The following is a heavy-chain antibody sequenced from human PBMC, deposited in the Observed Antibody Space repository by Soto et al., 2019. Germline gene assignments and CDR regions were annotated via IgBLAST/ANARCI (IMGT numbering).Heavy chain of an antibody. Sequence: QLQESGPGLVKTSETLSLTCSVSGGSISGDGSYWAWIRQYPGKGLEWIGYIYYSGTTYYNPSLRSRAFISVDTSKSQFSLRLDSVNAADTAIYYCARETKTYCSGGSCNWFDPWGQGILVAVSS. J-gene: IGHJ5*02. CDR1: GGSISGDGSY. V-gene: IGHV4-31*03. CDR3: ARETKTYCSGGSCNWFDP. CDR2: IYYSGTT. D-gene: IGHD2-15*01.